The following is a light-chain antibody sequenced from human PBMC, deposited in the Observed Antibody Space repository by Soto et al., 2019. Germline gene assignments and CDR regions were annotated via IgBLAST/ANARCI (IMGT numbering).Light chain of an antibody. CDR3: ATWDDSLHGVV. V-gene: IGLV1-44*01. J-gene: IGLJ7*01. CDR1: TSNXESNT. CDR2: RNN. Sequence: QSVLTQPPSASGTPGQRVXIXXSGRTSNXESNTVNWYQQLPGMAPKLLIYRNNQRPSGVPDRFSGSKSGTSAALAISGLQSEDEADYYCATWDDSLHGVVFGGGTQLTVL.